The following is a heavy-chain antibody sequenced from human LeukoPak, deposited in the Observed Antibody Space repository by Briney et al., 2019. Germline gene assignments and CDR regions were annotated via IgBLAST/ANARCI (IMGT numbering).Heavy chain of an antibody. Sequence: PSETLPLTCTVSGGSTSSYYWSWIRQPPGKGLEWIGYIYYSGSTNYNPALKSRVIISVDTSKNQFSLKLSSVTAADTAVYYCARAGRWEGRPHAFDIWGQGTMVTVSS. V-gene: IGHV4-59*01. CDR1: GGSTSSYY. CDR3: ARAGRWEGRPHAFDI. J-gene: IGHJ3*02. D-gene: IGHD1-26*01. CDR2: IYYSGST.